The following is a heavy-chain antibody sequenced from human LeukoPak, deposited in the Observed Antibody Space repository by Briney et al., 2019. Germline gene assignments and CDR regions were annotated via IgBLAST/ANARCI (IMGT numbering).Heavy chain of an antibody. CDR2: ISVSADST. CDR1: GFTFSNYA. CDR3: AKGQGIYYDSSGYYYVPWFDP. Sequence: GGSLRLSCAASGFTFSNYAMSWVRQAPGKGLEWVSAISVSADSTYYADSVKGRFTISRDNSKNTLYLQMNSLRAEDTAVYYCAKGQGIYYDSSGYYYVPWFDPWGQGTLVTVSS. V-gene: IGHV3-23*01. D-gene: IGHD3-22*01. J-gene: IGHJ5*02.